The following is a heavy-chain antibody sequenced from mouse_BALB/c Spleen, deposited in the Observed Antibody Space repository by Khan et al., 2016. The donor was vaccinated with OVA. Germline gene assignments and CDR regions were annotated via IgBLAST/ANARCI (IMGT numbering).Heavy chain of an antibody. CDR3: AGFEASYYAMDY. CDR1: GFSLTSYG. Sequence: VQLKESGPGLVAPSQSLSITCTVSGFSLTSYGVSWVRQPPGKGLEWLGVIWGDGITNFHSALISRLSISKDNSKSQVFLKLISLQTDDTATYYCAGFEASYYAMDYWGQGTSVIVSS. V-gene: IGHV2-3*01. CDR2: IWGDGIT. J-gene: IGHJ4*01. D-gene: IGHD6-1*01.